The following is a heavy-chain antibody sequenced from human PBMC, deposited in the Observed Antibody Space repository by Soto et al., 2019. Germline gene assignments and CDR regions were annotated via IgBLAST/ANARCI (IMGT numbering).Heavy chain of an antibody. V-gene: IGHV2-5*02. D-gene: IGHD3-9*01. CDR1: GFSLSTSGVG. CDR2: IYWDDDK. J-gene: IGHJ4*02. Sequence: SGPTLVNPTQTLTLTCTFSGFSLSTSGVGVGWIRQPPGKALEWLALIYWDDDKRYSPSLKSRLTITKVTSKNQVVLTMTNMDPVDTASYYCALHILTGYFFDYWGQGTLVTVSS. CDR3: ALHILTGYFFDY.